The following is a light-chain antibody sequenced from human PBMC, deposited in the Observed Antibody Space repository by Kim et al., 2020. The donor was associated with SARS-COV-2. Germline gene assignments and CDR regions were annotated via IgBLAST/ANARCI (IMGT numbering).Light chain of an antibody. Sequence: SASLGDRVTITCRASEGIKNDLGWYQQKPGKAPKCLIYAASILQSGVPSRFSGSGSGTEFTLTINSLQPEDFATYYCLQHNRYPRTFGQGTKLEI. CDR1: EGIKND. V-gene: IGKV1-17*01. CDR2: AAS. CDR3: LQHNRYPRT. J-gene: IGKJ1*01.